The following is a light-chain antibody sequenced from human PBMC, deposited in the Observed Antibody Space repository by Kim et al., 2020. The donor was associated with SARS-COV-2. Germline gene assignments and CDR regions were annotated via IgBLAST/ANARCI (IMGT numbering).Light chain of an antibody. J-gene: IGLJ2*01. CDR2: GKN. CDR1: SLRSYY. V-gene: IGLV3-19*01. CDR3: NSRDSSGNHVV. Sequence: SSELTQDPAVSVALGQIVRITCQGDSLRSYYASGDLQKPGQAPVLVIYGKNNRLSGIPDRFSGSSSGTTTSLTITGAQAEAEADYYCNSRDSSGNHVVFG.